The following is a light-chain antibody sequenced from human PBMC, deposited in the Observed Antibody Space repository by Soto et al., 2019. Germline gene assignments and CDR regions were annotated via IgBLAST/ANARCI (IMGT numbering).Light chain of an antibody. V-gene: IGLV1-40*01. Sequence: QSVLTQPPSVSGAPGQRVTISCTGSSSNIGAGYDVHWYQQLPGTAPKLLIYVNINRPSGVPDRFSGSKSGTSASRAITGLQAEDEADYYCQSYDSSLSVVFGGGTKVTVL. J-gene: IGLJ2*01. CDR3: QSYDSSLSVV. CDR2: VNI. CDR1: SSNIGAGYD.